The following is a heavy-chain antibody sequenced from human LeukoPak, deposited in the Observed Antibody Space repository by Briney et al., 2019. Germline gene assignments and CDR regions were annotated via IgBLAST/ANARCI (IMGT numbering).Heavy chain of an antibody. V-gene: IGHV1-46*01. Sequence: GASVKVSCKASGYTFTSYYMHWVRQAPGQGLEWMGIINSSGGSTSYAQKFQGRVTMTRDTSTSTVYMELSSLRSEDTAAYYCARDFYVSAGTPRFDYWGQGTLVTVSS. CDR2: INSSGGST. J-gene: IGHJ4*02. CDR3: ARDFYVSAGTPRFDY. CDR1: GYTFTSYY. D-gene: IGHD6-19*01.